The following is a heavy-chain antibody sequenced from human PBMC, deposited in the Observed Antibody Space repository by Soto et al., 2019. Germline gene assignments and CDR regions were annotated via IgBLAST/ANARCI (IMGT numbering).Heavy chain of an antibody. V-gene: IGHV2-5*01. Sequence: QITLKESGPTLVKPTQTLTLTCTFSGFSLSTSGVGVGWIRQPPEKALEWLALIYWNDDKRYSPSLKSRLTSTKDTSKNQVVLTMTNMDPVDTATYYCAHSRVAVAAYRAFDIWGQGTMVTVSS. CDR3: AHSRVAVAAYRAFDI. CDR2: IYWNDDK. D-gene: IGHD6-19*01. J-gene: IGHJ3*02. CDR1: GFSLSTSGVG.